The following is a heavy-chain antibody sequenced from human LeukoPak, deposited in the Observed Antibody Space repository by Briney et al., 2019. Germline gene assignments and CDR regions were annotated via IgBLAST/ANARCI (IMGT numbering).Heavy chain of an antibody. CDR3: ARDSRGSGSYYNDY. V-gene: IGHV3-53*01. D-gene: IGHD3-10*01. Sequence: GGSLRLSCAASGFTVSSNYMSWVRQAPGKGLEWVSVIYSGGSTYSADSVKGRFTISRDNSKNTLYLQMSSQRAEDTAVYYCARDSRGSGSYYNDYWGQGTLVTVSS. CDR2: IYSGGST. J-gene: IGHJ4*02. CDR1: GFTVSSNY.